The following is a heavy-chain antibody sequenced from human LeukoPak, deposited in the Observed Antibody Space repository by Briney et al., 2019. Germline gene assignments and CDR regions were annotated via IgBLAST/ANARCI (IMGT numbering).Heavy chain of an antibody. CDR2: ISGYNGNT. CDR3: ARVARDSSGYYLGAFDI. V-gene: IGHV1-18*01. J-gene: IGHJ3*02. Sequence: ASVKVSCKASGYTFSIDGITWVRQAPGQGLEWMGWISGYNGNTHYVQKLQGRVTMTTDTSTSTAYMELRSLRSDDTAVYYCARVARDSSGYYLGAFDIWGQGTMVTVSS. CDR1: GYTFSIDG. D-gene: IGHD3-22*01.